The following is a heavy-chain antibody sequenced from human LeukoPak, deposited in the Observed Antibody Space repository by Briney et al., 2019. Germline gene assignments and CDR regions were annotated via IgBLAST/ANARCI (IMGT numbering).Heavy chain of an antibody. CDR2: INHSGST. J-gene: IGHJ4*02. Sequence: PSETLSLTCAVYGGSFSGYYWSWIRQPPGKGLEWIGEINHSGSTNYNPSLKSRVTISVDQSKNQFSLKLSSVTAADTAVYYCARARAPYCGSGSYFSAFDYWGQGTLVTVSS. V-gene: IGHV4-34*01. CDR1: GGSFSGYY. CDR3: ARARAPYCGSGSYFSAFDY. D-gene: IGHD3-10*01.